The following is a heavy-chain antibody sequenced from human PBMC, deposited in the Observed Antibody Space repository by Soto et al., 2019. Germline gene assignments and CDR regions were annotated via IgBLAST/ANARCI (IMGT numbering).Heavy chain of an antibody. D-gene: IGHD1-20*01. CDR2: IHSDGSST. J-gene: IGHJ3*01. CDR3: ARDNWNTV. CDR1: GFTFSNYW. Sequence: EGTLRLSCAASGFTFSNYWKHWVRQAPGKGLVWVSRIHSDGSSTFYADSVKGRFTISRDNAKKMVYLQMNSLRAEDTAVYYCARDNWNTVWGQGTMVTVSS. V-gene: IGHV3-74*01.